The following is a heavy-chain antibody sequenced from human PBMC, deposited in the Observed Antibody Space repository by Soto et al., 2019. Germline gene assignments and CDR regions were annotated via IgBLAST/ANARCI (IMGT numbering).Heavy chain of an antibody. J-gene: IGHJ5*02. Sequence: EVQLVESGGGLVKPGGSLRLSCGASGFTLSKAWMNWVRQAPGKGLEWVGRIKNKTYGETTDYAAPVKGRFTISRDDSINTLYLQMDSLKTEDTVVYYCTAKKDVSRGWFDPWGQGTLVTVSS. CDR3: TAKKDVSRGWFDP. V-gene: IGHV3-15*07. CDR1: GFTLSKAW. CDR2: IKNKTYGETT. D-gene: IGHD2-15*01.